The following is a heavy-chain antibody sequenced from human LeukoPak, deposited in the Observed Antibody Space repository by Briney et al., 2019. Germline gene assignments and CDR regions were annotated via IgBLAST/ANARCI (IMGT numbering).Heavy chain of an antibody. V-gene: IGHV3-49*04. J-gene: IGHJ4*02. Sequence: PGGSLRLSCTASGFTFGDYAMSWVRQPPGKGLEWVSFIRSKAYRGTTEYAASVKGRFTISRDDSKSIAYLQMNSLKTEDTAVYYCIGTYYYDSSGYYFDYWGQGTLVTVSS. CDR3: IGTYYYDSSGYYFDY. D-gene: IGHD3-22*01. CDR1: GFTFGDYA. CDR2: IRSKAYRGTT.